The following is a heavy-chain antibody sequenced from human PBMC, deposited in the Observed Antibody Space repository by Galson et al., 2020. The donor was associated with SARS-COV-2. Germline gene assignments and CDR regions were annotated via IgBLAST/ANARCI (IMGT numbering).Heavy chain of an antibody. CDR2: IYTSGTT. J-gene: IGHJ5*02. D-gene: IGHD6-19*01. Sequence: SETLSLTCTVSGGSFSNYHWSWIRQPAGKGLEWIGRIYTSGTTTYNPSLNSRVTMSVDTSKNQFSLKLRSATAADTAVYYCAREGGSGGWYSHPWGQGTLVTVSS. CDR1: GGSFSNYH. CDR3: AREGGSGGWYSHP. V-gene: IGHV4-4*07.